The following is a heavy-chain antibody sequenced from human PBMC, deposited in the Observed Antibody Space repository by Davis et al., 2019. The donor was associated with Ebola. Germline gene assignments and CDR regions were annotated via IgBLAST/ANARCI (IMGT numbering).Heavy chain of an antibody. CDR2: IYYSGST. V-gene: IGHV4-59*01. CDR1: GGSISSYY. Sequence: PGGSLRLSCTVSGGSISSYYWSWIRQPPGKGLEWIGYIYYSGSTNYNPSLKSRVTISVDPSKNQFSLKLSSVTAADTAVYYCARGSYYMDVWGKGTTVTVSS. CDR3: ARGSYYMDV. J-gene: IGHJ6*03.